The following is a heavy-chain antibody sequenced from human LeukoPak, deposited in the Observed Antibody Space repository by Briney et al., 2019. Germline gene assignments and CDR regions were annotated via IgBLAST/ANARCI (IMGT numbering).Heavy chain of an antibody. Sequence: GGSLRLSCAASGFTFSNAWMSWVRQAPGKGLEWVGHIKSKTDGGTTDYAAPVKGRFTISRDDSKNTLYLQMNSLKTEDTAVYYCTTEDDSYGVDYWGQGTLVTVSS. CDR1: GFTFSNAW. D-gene: IGHD5-18*01. CDR2: IKSKTDGGTT. J-gene: IGHJ4*02. V-gene: IGHV3-15*01. CDR3: TTEDDSYGVDY.